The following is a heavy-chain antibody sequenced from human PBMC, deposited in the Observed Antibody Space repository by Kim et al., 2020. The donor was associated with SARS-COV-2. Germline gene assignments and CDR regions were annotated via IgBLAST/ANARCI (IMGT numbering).Heavy chain of an antibody. Sequence: GGSLRLSCGASGFTFSKAWMSWVRQAPGKGLEWVGRTKSKNDGGTTDYAALAKGRFSISRDDSKNTVNLQMNNLKTEDTAVYYCIADYGVDDGGDYYGMDVWGQGTTVIVSS. CDR3: IADYGVDDGGDYYGMDV. D-gene: IGHD4-17*01. V-gene: IGHV3-15*01. CDR1: GFTFSKAW. CDR2: TKSKNDGGTT. J-gene: IGHJ6*02.